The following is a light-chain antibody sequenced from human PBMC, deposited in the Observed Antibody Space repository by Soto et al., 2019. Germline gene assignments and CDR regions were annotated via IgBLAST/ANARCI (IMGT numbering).Light chain of an antibody. CDR2: GAS. Sequence: PGERATLSCRASQSVSSSSLAWYQQKPGQAPRLLIYGASSRATGIPDRFSGSGSGTDFTLTISRLEPEDFAVYYCQQYNNWPPITFGQGTRLEIK. CDR3: QQYNNWPPIT. J-gene: IGKJ5*01. V-gene: IGKV3D-20*02. CDR1: QSVSSSS.